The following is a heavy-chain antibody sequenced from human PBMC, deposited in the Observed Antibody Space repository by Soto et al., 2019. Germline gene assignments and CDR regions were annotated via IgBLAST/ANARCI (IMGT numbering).Heavy chain of an antibody. J-gene: IGHJ2*01. D-gene: IGHD3-16*01. CDR3: ARGGGLNWYFDL. CDR2: INSDGSST. V-gene: IGHV3-74*01. Sequence: EVQLVESGGGLVQPGGSLRLSCAASGFTFSSYWMQWVRQAPGKGLVWVSRINSDGSSTSYADSVKGRFTISRDNAKNTLYMQMNSLRAEDTAVYYCARGGGLNWYFDLWGRGTLVTVFS. CDR1: GFTFSSYW.